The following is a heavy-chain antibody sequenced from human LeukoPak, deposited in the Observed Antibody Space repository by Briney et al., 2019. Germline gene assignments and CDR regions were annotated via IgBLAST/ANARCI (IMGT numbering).Heavy chain of an antibody. Sequence: PSETLSLTCTVSGGSIRRYYWSWIRQPPGKGLEGIGYIYYSGSTNYNPSLKSRVTISVDTSKNQFSLKLSSVTAADTAVYYCARVVVVAARAGWFDPWGQGTLVTVSS. D-gene: IGHD2-15*01. V-gene: IGHV4-59*01. CDR1: GGSIRRYY. CDR3: ARVVVVAARAGWFDP. J-gene: IGHJ5*02. CDR2: IYYSGST.